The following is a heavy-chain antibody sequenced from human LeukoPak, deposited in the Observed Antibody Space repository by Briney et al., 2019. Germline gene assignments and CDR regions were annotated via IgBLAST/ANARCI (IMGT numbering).Heavy chain of an antibody. D-gene: IGHD6-19*01. CDR2: IIPILGIA. V-gene: IGHV1-69*04. CDR1: GGTFSSYA. CDR3: ARDCLGGWAWGY. J-gene: IGHJ4*02. Sequence: ASVKVSCKASGGTFSSYAISWVRQAPGQGLEWMGRIIPILGIANYAQKFQGRVTMTRDTSTSTVYMELSSLRSEDTAVYYCARDCLGGWAWGYWGQGTLVTVSS.